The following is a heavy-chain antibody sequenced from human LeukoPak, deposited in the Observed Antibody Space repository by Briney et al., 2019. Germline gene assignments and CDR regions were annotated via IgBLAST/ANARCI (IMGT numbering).Heavy chain of an antibody. V-gene: IGHV3-30*03. D-gene: IGHD5-18*01. Sequence: PGGSLRLSCAASGFTFSSYGMHWVRQAPGKGLEWVAVISYDGSDKYYADSVKGRFTISRDNNKNTLYLQMNSLRAEYTAVYYCSRGYSYGDYWGQGTLVTVSS. J-gene: IGHJ4*02. CDR2: ISYDGSDK. CDR1: GFTFSSYG. CDR3: SRGYSYGDY.